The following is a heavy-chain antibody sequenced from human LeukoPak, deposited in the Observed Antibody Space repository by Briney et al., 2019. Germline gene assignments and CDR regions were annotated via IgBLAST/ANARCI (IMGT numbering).Heavy chain of an antibody. CDR2: ISSSSSYI. CDR3: ARDRAAGGLRWFDP. CDR1: GFTFSSYS. V-gene: IGHV3-21*01. D-gene: IGHD6-13*01. J-gene: IGHJ5*02. Sequence: GGSLRLSCAASGFTFSSYSMNWVRQAPGKGLEWVSSISSSSSYIYYADSVKGRFTISRDNAKNSLYLQMNSLRAEDTAVYYCARDRAAGGLRWFDPWGQGTLVTVSS.